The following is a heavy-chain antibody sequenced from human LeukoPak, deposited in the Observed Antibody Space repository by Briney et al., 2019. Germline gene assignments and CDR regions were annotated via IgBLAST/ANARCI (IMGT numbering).Heavy chain of an antibody. D-gene: IGHD3-16*01. J-gene: IGHJ4*02. Sequence: GGSLRLSYVASGFTFSSYGMHWVRQAPGKGLEWVAIIWYDGNNKYYADSVKGRFTISRDNSKNTLYLQMNSLRAEDTAVYYCAPDHGGYWGQGTLVTVSS. CDR3: APDHGGY. V-gene: IGHV3-33*01. CDR2: IWYDGNNK. CDR1: GFTFSSYG.